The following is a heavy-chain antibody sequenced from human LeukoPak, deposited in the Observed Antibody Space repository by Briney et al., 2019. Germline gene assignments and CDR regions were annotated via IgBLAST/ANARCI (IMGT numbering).Heavy chain of an antibody. CDR2: IIPIFGTA. J-gene: IGHJ4*02. D-gene: IGHD2-2*01. Sequence: SVKVSCKASGGTFSSYAISWVRQAPGQGLEWMGGIIPIFGTANYAQKFQGRVTITADESTCTAYMELSSLRSDDTAVYYCALIPYCTTATCYYFDFWGQGTLVTVSS. V-gene: IGHV1-69*13. CDR3: ALIPYCTTATCYYFDF. CDR1: GGTFSSYA.